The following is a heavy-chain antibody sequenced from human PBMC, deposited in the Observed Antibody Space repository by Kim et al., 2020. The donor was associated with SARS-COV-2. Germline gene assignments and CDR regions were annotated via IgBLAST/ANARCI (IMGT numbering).Heavy chain of an antibody. D-gene: IGHD4-17*01. Sequence: GGSLRLSCAASGFSFDDYAMHWVRQVPGKGLEWVSGISWNSGSIAYADSVKGPFTVSRDNAKNSLYLQMDSLRPEDTAFYYCAKGLSTVTSYGMDVWGQGTTVTVSS. J-gene: IGHJ6*02. V-gene: IGHV3-9*01. CDR2: ISWNSGSI. CDR1: GFSFDDYA. CDR3: AKGLSTVTSYGMDV.